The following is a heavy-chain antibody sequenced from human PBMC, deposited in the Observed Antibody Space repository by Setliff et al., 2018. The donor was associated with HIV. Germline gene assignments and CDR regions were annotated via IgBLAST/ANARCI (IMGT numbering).Heavy chain of an antibody. CDR2: VNSDGSSK. CDR3: HSGYDTEEQSYFDY. V-gene: IGHV3-74*01. CDR1: GFTFDRYW. J-gene: IGHJ4*02. D-gene: IGHD5-12*01. Sequence: VGSLRLSCAASGFTFDRYWMHWVRQAPGKGLVWVSRVNSDGSSKTYADSVKDRFTISRDNAKNTLYSQMNSLRAEDTGVYYCHSGYDTEEQSYFDYWGQGTLVTVSS.